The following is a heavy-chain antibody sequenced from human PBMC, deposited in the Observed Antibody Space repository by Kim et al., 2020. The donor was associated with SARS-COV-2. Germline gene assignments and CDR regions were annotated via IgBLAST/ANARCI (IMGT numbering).Heavy chain of an antibody. J-gene: IGHJ6*02. Sequence: SETLSLTCAVYGGSFSGYYWSWIRQPPGKGLEWIGEINHSGSTNYNPSLKSRVTISVDTSKNQFALKLSSVTAADTAVYYCARGRIVVVVAATQFHMDYCYSGMDGWGQGTTVTDSS. V-gene: IGHV4-34*01. CDR3: ARGRIVVVVAATQFHMDYCYSGMDG. D-gene: IGHD2-15*01. CDR2: INHSGST. CDR1: GGSFSGYY.